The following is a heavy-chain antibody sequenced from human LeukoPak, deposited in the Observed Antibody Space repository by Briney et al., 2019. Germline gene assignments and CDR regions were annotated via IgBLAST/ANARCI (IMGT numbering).Heavy chain of an antibody. J-gene: IGHJ4*02. CDR2: IYYSGST. Sequence: SETLSLTCTVSGGSIRSGSHYWVSIRQPPGKGLEWIGSIYYSGSTYYNSSLENRVTISIDTSKNHFSLRLRSLSAADTSVYYCAKRDDSGGNLVDLWGQGTLVTVSS. CDR1: GGSIRSGSHY. D-gene: IGHD3-22*01. V-gene: IGHV4-39*02. CDR3: AKRDDSGGNLVDL.